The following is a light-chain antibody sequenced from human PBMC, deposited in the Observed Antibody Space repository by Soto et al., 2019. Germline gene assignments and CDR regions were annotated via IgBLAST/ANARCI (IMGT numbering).Light chain of an antibody. CDR2: EVS. J-gene: IGLJ3*02. V-gene: IGLV2-23*02. CDR1: SSDVGSYNL. CDR3: CSYAGSSTLV. Sequence: QSVLTQPVSVSGSPGQSITISCTGTSSDVGSYNLVSWYQQHPGKAPKLMIYEVSKRPSGVSNRFSGSKSGNTASLTISGLQAEDEADYYCCSYAGSSTLVFGGGTKLTVL.